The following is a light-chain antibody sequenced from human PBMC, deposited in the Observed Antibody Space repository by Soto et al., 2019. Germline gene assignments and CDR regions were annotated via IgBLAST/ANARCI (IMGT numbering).Light chain of an antibody. CDR1: SSNIGSNY. CDR2: SNN. V-gene: IGLV1-47*02. J-gene: IGLJ3*02. Sequence: QSVLTQPPSASGTPGQRVTISCSGSSSNIGSNYVYWYQQLPGTAPKLLIYSNNQRPSGVPDRFSGSKSVTSASLAISGLRSEDEADYYCAAWDDSLSAHWVFGGGTKLTVL. CDR3: AAWDDSLSAHWV.